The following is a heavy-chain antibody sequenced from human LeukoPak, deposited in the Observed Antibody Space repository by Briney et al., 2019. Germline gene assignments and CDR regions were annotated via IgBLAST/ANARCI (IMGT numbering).Heavy chain of an antibody. CDR2: IRYDGSNK. Sequence: PGGSLRLSCAASGFTFSSYGMHWVRQAPGKGLEWVAFIRYDGSNKYYADSVKGRFTISRDNSKNTLYLQMNSLRAEDTAVYYCAKERVSIMYYYGSGSYPKPNPFDYWGQGTLVTVSS. CDR3: AKERVSIMYYYGSGSYPKPNPFDY. J-gene: IGHJ4*02. CDR1: GFTFSSYG. V-gene: IGHV3-30*02. D-gene: IGHD3-10*01.